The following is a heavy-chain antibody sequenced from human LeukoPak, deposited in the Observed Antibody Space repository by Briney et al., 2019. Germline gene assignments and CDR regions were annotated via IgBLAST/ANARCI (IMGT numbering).Heavy chain of an antibody. J-gene: IGHJ5*02. Sequence: ASVKVSCKASGYTFTGYYMHWVRQAPGQGLEWMGRINPNSGGTNYAQKFQGRVTMTRDTSISTAYMELSRLRSDDTAVYYCARLLVDYYDSSGYVPPWGQGTLVTVSS. CDR1: GYTFTGYY. CDR2: INPNSGGT. V-gene: IGHV1-2*06. D-gene: IGHD3-22*01. CDR3: ARLLVDYYDSSGYVPP.